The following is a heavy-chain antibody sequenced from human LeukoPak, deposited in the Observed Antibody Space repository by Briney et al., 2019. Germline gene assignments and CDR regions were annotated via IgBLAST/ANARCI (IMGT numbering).Heavy chain of an antibody. V-gene: IGHV4-61*02. CDR2: IYSSGST. J-gene: IGHJ4*02. CDR1: GVSISTGSYY. D-gene: IGHD3-22*01. Sequence: SGTLSLTCTVPGVSISTGSYYWSWIRQPAGKGLEWIGRIYSSGSTNYSPSFKSRVTISVDTSKNQFSLNLSSVTAADTAVYYCARGEYDSSAYWGYYFENWGQGTLVTVSS. CDR3: ARGEYDSSAYWGYYFEN.